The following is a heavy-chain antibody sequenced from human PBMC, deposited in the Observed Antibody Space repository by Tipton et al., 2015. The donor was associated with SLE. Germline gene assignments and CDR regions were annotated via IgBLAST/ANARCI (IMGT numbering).Heavy chain of an antibody. CDR2: INHSGRT. V-gene: IGHV4-34*01. J-gene: IGHJ4*02. Sequence: TLSLTCTVSGGSVSSYHWSWIRQPPGKGLEWIGEINHSGRTNYNPSLKSRVTISLDSSKNQFSLNLNSVTAADTAVYYCALLGRSLDYWGQGTLVTVSS. CDR3: ALLGRSLDY. CDR1: GGSVSSYH.